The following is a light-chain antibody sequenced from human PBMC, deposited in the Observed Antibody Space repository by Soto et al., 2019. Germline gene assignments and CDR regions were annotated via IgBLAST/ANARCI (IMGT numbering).Light chain of an antibody. V-gene: IGLV1-44*01. J-gene: IGLJ3*02. CDR2: SNN. CDR3: AAWDDSLYGPV. CDR1: SSNIGSNT. Sequence: QSVLTQPPSASGTPGQRVTNSCSGSSSNIGSNTVNWYQQLPGTAPKLLIYSNNQRPSGVPDRFSGSKSGTSASLAISGLQSEDEADYYCAAWDDSLYGPVFGGGTKLTVL.